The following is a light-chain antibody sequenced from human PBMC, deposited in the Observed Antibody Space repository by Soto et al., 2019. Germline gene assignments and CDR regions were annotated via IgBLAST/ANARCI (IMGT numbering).Light chain of an antibody. CDR1: QSISAT. CDR2: GAS. J-gene: IGKJ1*01. CDR3: QQYGSSGT. V-gene: IGKV3-15*01. Sequence: ETVMTQSPATLSVSPGGRATLSCRASQSISATLAWYQPKPGQAPRLLIHGASTRATGFPARFSGSGSGTAFTLTGSSLQSEDFAVYYCQQYGSSGTFGQGTKVDIK.